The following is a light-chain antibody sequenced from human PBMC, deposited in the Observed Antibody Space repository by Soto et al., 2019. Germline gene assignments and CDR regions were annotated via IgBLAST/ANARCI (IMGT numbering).Light chain of an antibody. V-gene: IGLV2-14*01. CDR3: SSYTGSSTWV. Sequence: QSALTQPASVSGSPGRSIAISCTGTSSDVGGYNYVSWYQQHPGKAPKLMIYEVSNRPSGVSNRFSGSKSGNTASLTISGLQAEDEADYYCSSYTGSSTWVFGGGTKLTVL. CDR2: EVS. J-gene: IGLJ3*02. CDR1: SSDVGGYNY.